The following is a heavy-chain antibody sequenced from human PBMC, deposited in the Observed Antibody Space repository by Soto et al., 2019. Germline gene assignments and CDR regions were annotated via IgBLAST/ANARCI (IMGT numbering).Heavy chain of an antibody. CDR2: ISPSGGST. CDR3: ASSDVLFRRWSSDHDY. V-gene: IGHV3-23*01. Sequence: GGSLRLSCAASGFTFSRYDMSWVRQAPGKGLEWVSGISPSGGSTYYADSVKGRFTISRDNSKNTVSLQMNSLGAEDTAVYFCASSDVLFRRWSSDHDYWGQGTLVTVSS. J-gene: IGHJ4*02. CDR1: GFTFSRYD. D-gene: IGHD2-8*01.